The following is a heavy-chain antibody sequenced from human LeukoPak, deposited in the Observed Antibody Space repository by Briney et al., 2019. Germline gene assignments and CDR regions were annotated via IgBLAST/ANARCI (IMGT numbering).Heavy chain of an antibody. CDR2: ISSGGRT. D-gene: IGHD6-13*01. V-gene: IGHV3-66*01. Sequence: GGSLRPSCAASGFTFSNNYMNWVRQAPGKGLEWVSVISSGGRTYSADSVKGRFTISRDNSKNTLYLQMSSLRVEDTAVYYCARDGVGSSWTTLDSWGQGTLVTVSS. J-gene: IGHJ4*02. CDR3: ARDGVGSSWTTLDS. CDR1: GFTFSNNY.